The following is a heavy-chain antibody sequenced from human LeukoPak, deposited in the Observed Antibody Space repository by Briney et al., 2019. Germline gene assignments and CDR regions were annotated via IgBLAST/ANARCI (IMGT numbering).Heavy chain of an antibody. CDR1: GGSFSGYY. CDR2: INHSGST. V-gene: IGHV4-34*01. J-gene: IGHJ4*02. CDR3: ARRLGGVLLWFGELPPDRDYFDY. D-gene: IGHD3-10*01. Sequence: SETLSLTCAVYGGSFSGYYWSWIRQPPGKGLEWIGEINHSGSTNYNPSLKSRVTISVDTSKNQFSLKLSSVTAADTAVYYCARRLGGVLLWFGELPPDRDYFDYWGQGTLVTVSS.